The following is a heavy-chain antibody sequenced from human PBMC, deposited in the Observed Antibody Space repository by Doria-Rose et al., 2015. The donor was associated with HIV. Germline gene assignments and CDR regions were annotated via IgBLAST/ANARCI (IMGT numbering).Heavy chain of an antibody. D-gene: IGHD5-12*01. J-gene: IGHJ4*02. CDR3: ATGHRGGFNYGGDF. CDR2: FHPRDGET. V-gene: IGHV1-24*01. Sequence: QVQLVESGAEVKKPGASVRVSCKVSGYTLTGLSMHWVRQAPGKGLEWLGGFHPRDGETIYTQKFQGRVTMTEDTSTDTAYLELSSLTSEDTAVYYCATGHRGGFNYGGDFWGQGTIVTVSS. CDR1: GYTLTGLS.